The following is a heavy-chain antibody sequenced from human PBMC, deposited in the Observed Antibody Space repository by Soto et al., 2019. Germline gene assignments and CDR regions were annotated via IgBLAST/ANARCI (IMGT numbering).Heavy chain of an antibody. Sequence: PSETLSLTCTVSVCSISTYYWSWIRQPQEKGPEWIGYVYHSGTTNYNPSLESRVTISLDTSKNQFSLKLNSVTAADTAVYYCATLPPGDTWFGVFYYWSQGALVTVSS. J-gene: IGHJ4*02. D-gene: IGHD3-10*01. CDR3: ATLPPGDTWFGVFYY. V-gene: IGHV4-59*01. CDR1: VCSISTYY. CDR2: VYHSGTT.